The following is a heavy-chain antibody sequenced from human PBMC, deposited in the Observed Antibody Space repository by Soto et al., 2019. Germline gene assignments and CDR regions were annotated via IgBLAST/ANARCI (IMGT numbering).Heavy chain of an antibody. CDR3: XXXXXXPTXLDY. V-gene: IGHV1-3*05. J-gene: IGHJ4*02. CDR1: GYTFTSYA. Sequence: QVQLVQSGAEEKKPGASVKVSCKASGYTFTSYAMHWVRQAPGQRLEWMGWINAGNGNTKYSQKFKGRVTITRDTXXXXXXXXXXXXXXXXXXXXXXXXXXXXPTXLDYWGQGTLVTVSS. CDR2: INAGNGNT.